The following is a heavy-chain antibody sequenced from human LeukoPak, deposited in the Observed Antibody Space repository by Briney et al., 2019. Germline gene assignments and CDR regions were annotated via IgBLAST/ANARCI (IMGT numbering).Heavy chain of an antibody. Sequence: GGSLRLSCAASGFPFDYYAMNWVRQVPGKGLEWVSATGASGHSTYYADSVKGRFTISGDNSKTTLYLQMNSLRAEDTAVYYCARGLSTVNDALDIWGQGTMVTVSS. V-gene: IGHV3-23*01. J-gene: IGHJ3*02. CDR1: GFPFDYYA. CDR3: ARGLSTVNDALDI. D-gene: IGHD2-2*01. CDR2: TGASGHST.